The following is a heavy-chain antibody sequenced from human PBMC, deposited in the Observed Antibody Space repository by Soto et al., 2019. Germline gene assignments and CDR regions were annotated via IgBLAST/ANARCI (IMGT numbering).Heavy chain of an antibody. CDR3: AHNSRYDYVWGSYRIGIPDY. J-gene: IGHJ4*02. CDR1: GFSLSTSGVG. CDR2: IYWDDDK. V-gene: IGHV2-5*02. Sequence: QITLKESGPTLVKPTQTLTLTCTFSGFSLSTSGVGVGWIRQPPGKALEWLALIYWDDDKRYSPSLKSRLTITKDTSKNQVVLTMTNMDPVDTATYYCAHNSRYDYVWGSYRIGIPDYWGQGTLVTVSS. D-gene: IGHD3-16*02.